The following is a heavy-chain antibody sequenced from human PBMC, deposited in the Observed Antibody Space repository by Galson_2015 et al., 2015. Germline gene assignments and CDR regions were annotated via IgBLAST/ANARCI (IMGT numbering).Heavy chain of an antibody. J-gene: IGHJ4*02. Sequence: SETLSLTCTVSGGSISSYYWSWIRQPPGKGLEWIGSLYDSGSTSYNPSLKSRVTISVDTSKNQFSLNLNSVTAGDTALYYCARAPWGGRFDFWGQGTLVTVSP. CDR3: ARAPWGGRFDF. CDR1: GGSISSYY. V-gene: IGHV4-59*01. D-gene: IGHD3-16*01. CDR2: LYDSGST.